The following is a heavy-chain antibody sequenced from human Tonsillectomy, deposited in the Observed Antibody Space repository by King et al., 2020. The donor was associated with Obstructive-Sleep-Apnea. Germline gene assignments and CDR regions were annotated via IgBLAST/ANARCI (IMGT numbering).Heavy chain of an antibody. CDR1: GYTFTNYG. D-gene: IGHD2-2*01. J-gene: IGHJ6*02. CDR2: ISAYNGNT. Sequence: VQLVESGAELKKPGASVTVSCKASGYTFTNYGISWVRQAPGQGLEWMGWISAYNGNTNYAQKLQGRVTLTTDTSTSTAYMELRSLRSDDTAVYYCAREGCSRTSCYAAYYGMDVWGRGTTVTVSS. V-gene: IGHV1-18*04. CDR3: AREGCSRTSCYAAYYGMDV.